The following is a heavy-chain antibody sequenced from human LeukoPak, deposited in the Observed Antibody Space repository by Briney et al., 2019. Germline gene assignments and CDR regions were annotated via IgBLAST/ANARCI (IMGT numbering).Heavy chain of an antibody. Sequence: PSETLSLTCTVSGGSISSSSYYWGWIRQPPGKGLEWIGSIYYSGSTYYNPSLKSRVTISVDTSKNQFSLKLSSVTAADTAVYYCARHELPHLFDYWGQGTLVTVSS. CDR3: ARHELPHLFDY. V-gene: IGHV4-39*01. J-gene: IGHJ4*02. CDR1: GGSISSSSYY. CDR2: IYYSGST. D-gene: IGHD1-7*01.